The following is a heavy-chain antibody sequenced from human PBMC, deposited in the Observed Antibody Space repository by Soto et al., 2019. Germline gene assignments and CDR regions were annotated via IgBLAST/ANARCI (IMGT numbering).Heavy chain of an antibody. CDR1: GFTFSNFA. J-gene: IGHJ6*03. V-gene: IGHV3-23*01. D-gene: IGHD2-2*01. CDR2: ITGSTGTT. CDR3: AKDTSSAPYYMDV. Sequence: EVQVLESGGGSVQPGGSLRLSCATSGFTFSNFAMSWVRHAPGKGLEWVSEITGSTGTTYYADSVKGRFIISRDNSKNTVQLQMNSLRAEDTAGYYCAKDTSSAPYYMDVWGKGTTVTVSS.